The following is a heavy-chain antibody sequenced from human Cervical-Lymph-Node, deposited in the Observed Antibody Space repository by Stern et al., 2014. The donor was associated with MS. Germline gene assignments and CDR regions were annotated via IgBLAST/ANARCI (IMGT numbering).Heavy chain of an antibody. CDR1: GVAFNNYG. V-gene: IGHV1-69*01. Sequence: VQLLQSGAEVKKPGSSVKVSCKTSGVAFNNYGFSWVRQAPGQGLEWMGGIIPIFGTANYAQKLQGRVTITADESTGTVYMELRSLKSEDTAMYFCARDRDYGGQVRPAYGMDVWGQGTTVTVSS. CDR2: IIPIFGTA. D-gene: IGHD4-23*01. CDR3: ARDRDYGGQVRPAYGMDV. J-gene: IGHJ6*02.